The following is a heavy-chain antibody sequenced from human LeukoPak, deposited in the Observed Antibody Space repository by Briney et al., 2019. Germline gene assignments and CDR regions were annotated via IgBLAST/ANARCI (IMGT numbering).Heavy chain of an antibody. CDR2: ISNSGTTI. J-gene: IGHJ4*02. CDR3: LRGDRRDY. CDR1: GFTFSDYY. V-gene: IGHV3-11*04. Sequence: KPGGSLRLSCAASGFTFSDYYMTWIRQAPGKGLEWVSYISNSGTTIYYTDSVKGRFIISRDNAKDSLYLQMNSLRVEDTAVYYCLRGDRRDYWGQGTLVTVSS.